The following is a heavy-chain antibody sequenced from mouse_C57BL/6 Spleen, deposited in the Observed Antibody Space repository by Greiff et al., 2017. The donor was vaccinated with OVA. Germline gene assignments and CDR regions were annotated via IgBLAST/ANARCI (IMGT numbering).Heavy chain of an antibody. V-gene: IGHV5-4*01. CDR3: ARDDRVAHGGGYFDY. J-gene: IGHJ2*01. CDR2: ISDGGSYT. CDR1: GFTFSSYA. Sequence: EVQGVESGGGLVKPGGSLKLSCAASGFTFSSYAMSWVRQTPEKRLEWVATISDGGSYTYYPDNVKGRFTISRDNAKTNLYLQMRDLKTEDTAMYYCARDDRVAHGGGYFDYWGQGTTLTVSS.